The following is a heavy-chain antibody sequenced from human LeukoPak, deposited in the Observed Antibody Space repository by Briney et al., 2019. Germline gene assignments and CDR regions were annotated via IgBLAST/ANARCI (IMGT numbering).Heavy chain of an antibody. V-gene: IGHV3-30*02. CDR3: HKASGGPVPDDAFDI. D-gene: IGHD2-2*01. Sequence: GGSLRLSCEASGFTFSNYDVHWVRQAPGKGLEWVACIQYDGTNNYYADSVKGRFTISRDNSKNTLYLQMNSLRAEDTAVYYCHKASGGPVPDDAFDIWGQGTMVTVSS. CDR2: IQYDGTNN. J-gene: IGHJ3*02. CDR1: GFTFSNYD.